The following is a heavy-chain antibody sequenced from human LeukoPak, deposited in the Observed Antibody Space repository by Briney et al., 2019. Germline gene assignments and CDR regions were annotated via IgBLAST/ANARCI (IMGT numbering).Heavy chain of an antibody. J-gene: IGHJ4*02. CDR2: IYYSGST. V-gene: IGHV4-59*08. CDR3: ARLGISGSGSYLDY. CDR1: GGSISSYY. D-gene: IGHD3-10*01. Sequence: SQTLSLTCTVSGGSISSYYWSWIRQPPGKGLEWIGYIYYSGSTNYNPSLKSRVTISVDTSKNQFSLKLSSVTAADTAVYYCARLGISGSGSYLDYWGQGTLVTVSS.